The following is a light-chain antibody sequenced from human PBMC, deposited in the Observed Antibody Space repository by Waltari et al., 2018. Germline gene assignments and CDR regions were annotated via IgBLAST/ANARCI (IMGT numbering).Light chain of an antibody. V-gene: IGKV1-NL1*01. CDR1: QGIRNS. CDR3: QQYYSIPPT. J-gene: IGKJ1*01. Sequence: DIQMTQYPSSLSASVGDRVTITCRASQGIRNSLAWYQQKAGKPPKLLLYAASRLESGVPSRFSGSGSGTDYTLTISSLQPEDFATYYCQQYYSIPPTFGQGTKVEIK. CDR2: AAS.